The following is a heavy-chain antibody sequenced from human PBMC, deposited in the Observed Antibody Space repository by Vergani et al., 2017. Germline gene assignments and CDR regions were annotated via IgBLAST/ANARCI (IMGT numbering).Heavy chain of an antibody. V-gene: IGHV1-69-2*01. CDR2: VDPEDGET. CDR1: GYTFTDHY. Sequence: EVQLVQSGAEVKKPGATMKISYKVSGYTFTDHYMHWVKQAPGKGLEWMGLVDPEDGETIYAEKFKGRVTIAADTSTDTAHLELSSLRSVDTAVYYCATPQTVTTGGMEVWGQGTTVIVSS. CDR3: ATPQTVTTGGMEV. D-gene: IGHD4-17*01. J-gene: IGHJ6*02.